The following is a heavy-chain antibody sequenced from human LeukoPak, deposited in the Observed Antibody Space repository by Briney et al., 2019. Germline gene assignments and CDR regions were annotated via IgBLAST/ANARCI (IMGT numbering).Heavy chain of an antibody. CDR3: VTNLDRTRNCRTGSCLD. CDR1: GFTFSDYY. V-gene: IGHV3-11*06. D-gene: IGHD2-15*01. J-gene: IGHJ4*02. CDR2: ISSSSSYT. Sequence: GGSLRLSCAASGFTFSDYYMSWIRQAPGKGLGWVSYISSSSSYTNYADSVKGRFTISGDNAKNSLYLQMNSLRAEDTAVYYCVTNLDRTRNCRTGSCLDWGQGTLVTVSS.